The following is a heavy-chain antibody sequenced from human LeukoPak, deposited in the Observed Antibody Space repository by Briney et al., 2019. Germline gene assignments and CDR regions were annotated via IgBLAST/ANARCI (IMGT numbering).Heavy chain of an antibody. J-gene: IGHJ6*03. Sequence: GGSLRLSCAASGFTFSSYSMNWVRQAPGKGLEWVSSISSSSSYIYYADSVKGRFTISRDSAKNSLYLQMNSLRAEDTAVYYCARVPTVPYYYYYMDVWGKGTTVTVSS. CDR2: ISSSSSYI. CDR1: GFTFSSYS. V-gene: IGHV3-21*01. CDR3: ARVPTVPYYYYYMDV. D-gene: IGHD6-6*01.